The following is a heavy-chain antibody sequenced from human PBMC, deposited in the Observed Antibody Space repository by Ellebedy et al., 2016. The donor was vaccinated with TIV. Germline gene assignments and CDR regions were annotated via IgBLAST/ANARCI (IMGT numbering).Heavy chain of an antibody. D-gene: IGHD4-17*01. J-gene: IGHJ5*01. Sequence: PGGSLRLSCVASGFSFRSYWMSWVRQAPGKGLEWVANIYQDGSNQYYVDSVKGRFTISRDNAINSLFLQMNSLRAGDTAVYYCARRGSYGDYAVQVNSWFDSWGRGTLVTVSS. CDR2: IYQDGSNQ. CDR3: ARRGSYGDYAVQVNSWFDS. CDR1: GFSFRSYW. V-gene: IGHV3-7*01.